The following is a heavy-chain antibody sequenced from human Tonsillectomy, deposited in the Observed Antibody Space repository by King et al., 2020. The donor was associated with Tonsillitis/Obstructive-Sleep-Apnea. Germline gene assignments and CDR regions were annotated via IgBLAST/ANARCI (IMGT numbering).Heavy chain of an antibody. V-gene: IGHV3-74*01. Sequence: VQLVESGGGLVQPGGSLRLSCAASGFTFSSYWMHWVRQAPGKGLVWVSRISNDGSSTSYADSVKGRFTMSRDNARNTLYLQMNSLRAEDTGVYYCAREGTCDDFYSYFYMDVWGKGTTVTVSS. J-gene: IGHJ6*03. D-gene: IGHD1-1*01. CDR3: AREGTCDDFYSYFYMDV. CDR2: ISNDGSST. CDR1: GFTFSSYW.